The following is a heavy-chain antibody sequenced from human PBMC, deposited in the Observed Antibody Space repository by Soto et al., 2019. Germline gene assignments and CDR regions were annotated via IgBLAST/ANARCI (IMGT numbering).Heavy chain of an antibody. D-gene: IGHD3-3*01. CDR3: AKRIMKMITIFGVDDTPDAFDI. J-gene: IGHJ3*02. CDR1: GFTFSSYA. V-gene: IGHV3-23*01. Sequence: EVQLLESGGGLVQPGGSLRLSCAASGFTFSSYAMSWVRQAPGKGLEWVSAISGSGGSTYYADSVKGRFTISRDNSKNTLYLQMNSLRAEDTAVYYCAKRIMKMITIFGVDDTPDAFDIWGQGTMVTVSS. CDR2: ISGSGGST.